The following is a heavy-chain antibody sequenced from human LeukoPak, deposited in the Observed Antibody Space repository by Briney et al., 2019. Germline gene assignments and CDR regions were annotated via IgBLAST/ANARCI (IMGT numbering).Heavy chain of an antibody. CDR1: GFTFSNYA. Sequence: GGSLRLSCAASGFTFSNYAMSWVRQAPGKGLEWVGRIKSKTDGETTDYAAPVKGRFTISRDDSKNTLYLQMNSLKTEDTAVYYCTTRLSIAARPGDYYYYGMDVWGQGTTVTVSS. V-gene: IGHV3-15*01. CDR2: IKSKTDGETT. CDR3: TTRLSIAARPGDYYYYGMDV. J-gene: IGHJ6*02. D-gene: IGHD6-6*01.